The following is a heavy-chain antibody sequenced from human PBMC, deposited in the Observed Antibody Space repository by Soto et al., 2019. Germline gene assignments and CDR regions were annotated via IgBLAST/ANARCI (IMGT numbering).Heavy chain of an antibody. D-gene: IGHD2-21*01. CDR2: INHSVGT. Sequence: RSLPCTGFGGSGSLRNYYCSWIRQSPGKGLEWIVEINHSVGTNDIPSLKSRVIISIDTSKNKFSLNLSSVTAADTAVYYCARAHIVVEINRTWWFDXWGQGTQVTVSX. V-gene: IGHV4-34*01. CDR3: ARAHIVVEINRTWWFDX. CDR1: GGSGSLRNYY. J-gene: IGHJ5*02.